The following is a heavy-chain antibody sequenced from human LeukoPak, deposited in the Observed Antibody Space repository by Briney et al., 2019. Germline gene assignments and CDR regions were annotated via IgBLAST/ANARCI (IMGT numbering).Heavy chain of an antibody. D-gene: IGHD3-22*01. CDR1: GFAFRNNA. J-gene: IGHJ4*02. Sequence: GGSLRLSCVASGFAFRNNAMSWVRQAPGKGLEWVSLISDSGGSTNYADSVKGRFTISRDNSKNTLYLQMNTLRAEDTAIYYCASSYGSSAYYPFDYWGQGTLDTVFS. V-gene: IGHV3-23*01. CDR2: ISDSGGST. CDR3: ASSYGSSAYYPFDY.